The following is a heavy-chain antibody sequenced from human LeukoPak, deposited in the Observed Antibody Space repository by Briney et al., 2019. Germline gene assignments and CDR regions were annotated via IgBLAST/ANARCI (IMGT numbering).Heavy chain of an antibody. CDR3: AKDHNYDTSGYFDY. J-gene: IGHJ4*02. Sequence: GGSLRLSCAVSGITLSNYGMSWVRQAPGKGLEWVAGISDSGGRTNYADSVKGRFTISRDNPKNTLYLQTDSLRAEDTAVYYCAKDHNYDTSGYFDYWGQGTLVTVSS. V-gene: IGHV3-23*01. D-gene: IGHD3-22*01. CDR2: ISDSGGRT. CDR1: GITLSNYG.